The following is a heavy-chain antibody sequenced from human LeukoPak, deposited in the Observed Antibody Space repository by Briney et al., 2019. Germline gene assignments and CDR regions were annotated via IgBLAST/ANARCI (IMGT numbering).Heavy chain of an antibody. V-gene: IGHV4-34*01. D-gene: IGHD3-10*01. CDR2: INHSGST. J-gene: IGHJ4*02. CDR3: ARKGVIHYYGSGSYVY. Sequence: SETLSLTXAVYGGSFSGYYWSWIRQPPGKGLEWIGEINHSGSTSYNPSLKSRVTISVDTSKNQFSLKLSSVTAADTAVYYCARKGVIHYYGSGSYVYWGQGTLVAVSS. CDR1: GGSFSGYY.